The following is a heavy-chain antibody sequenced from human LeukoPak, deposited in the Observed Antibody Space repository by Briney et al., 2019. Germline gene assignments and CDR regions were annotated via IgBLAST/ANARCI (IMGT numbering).Heavy chain of an antibody. V-gene: IGHV1-69*05. CDR2: IIPIFGTA. D-gene: IGHD3-10*01. CDR1: GGTLSTYA. CDR3: ARSITMVRGGELTSPNWFDP. Sequence: ASVKVSCKASGGTLSTYAISWVRQAPGQGLEWMGRIIPIFGTANYAQKFQDRITITTDESTSTAYMELSSLRSEDTAVYYCARSITMVRGGELTSPNWFDPWGQGTLVTVSS. J-gene: IGHJ5*02.